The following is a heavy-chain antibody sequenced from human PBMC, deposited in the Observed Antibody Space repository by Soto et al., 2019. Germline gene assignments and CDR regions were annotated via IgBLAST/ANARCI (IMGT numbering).Heavy chain of an antibody. Sequence: SVKAACKASVYSFTAYYIHWVRQAPGQGLEWMGWINPNSGGTTYAQKFQGRVTMTRDTSISTAYMELSSLRSDDTAVYYCARAYYYDSSGWNFNFWGQGTLVTVSS. V-gene: IGHV1-2*02. CDR1: VYSFTAYY. D-gene: IGHD3-22*01. J-gene: IGHJ4*02. CDR3: ARAYYYDSSGWNFNF. CDR2: INPNSGGT.